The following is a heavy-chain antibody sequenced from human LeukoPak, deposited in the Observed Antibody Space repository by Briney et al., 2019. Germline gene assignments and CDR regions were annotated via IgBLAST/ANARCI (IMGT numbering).Heavy chain of an antibody. CDR2: ITGVGGTT. Sequence: GGSLRLSCAASGFTFSSYWMSWVRQAPGKGLEWVSAITGVGGTTYYADSVKGRFTISRDNSKNTLYLQMNSLRAEDTAVYYCAKSSNFWSGYSDSWGQGTLVSVSS. V-gene: IGHV3-23*01. J-gene: IGHJ4*02. D-gene: IGHD3-3*01. CDR1: GFTFSSYW. CDR3: AKSSNFWSGYSDS.